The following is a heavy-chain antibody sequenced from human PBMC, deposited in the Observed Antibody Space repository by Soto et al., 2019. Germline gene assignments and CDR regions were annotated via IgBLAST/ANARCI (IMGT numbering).Heavy chain of an antibody. J-gene: IGHJ6*02. V-gene: IGHV3-30*18. CDR1: GFTFSSYG. D-gene: IGHD1-26*01. CDR2: ISYDGSNK. Sequence: HPGGSLRLSCAASGFTFSSYGMHWVRQAPGKGLEWVAVISYDGSNKYYADSVKGRFTISRDTSKNTLYLQTNSMRDEDTAVYYCAKEGRLSGSTNTPKKYYYSYYGMDFWGQATTVTVAS. CDR3: AKEGRLSGSTNTPKKYYYSYYGMDF.